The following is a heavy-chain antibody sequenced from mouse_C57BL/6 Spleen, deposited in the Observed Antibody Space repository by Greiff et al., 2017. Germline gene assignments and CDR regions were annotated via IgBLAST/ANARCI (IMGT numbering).Heavy chain of an antibody. Sequence: EVQLVESGEGLVKPGGSLKLSCAASGFTFSSYAMSWVRQTPEKRLEWVAYISSGGDYIYYADTVKGRFTISRDNARNTLYLKMSSLKAEDTAMYYCTSHLTGRAMDYWGQGTSVTVSS. CDR2: ISSGGDYI. D-gene: IGHD4-1*01. V-gene: IGHV5-9-1*02. CDR3: TSHLTGRAMDY. J-gene: IGHJ4*01. CDR1: GFTFSSYA.